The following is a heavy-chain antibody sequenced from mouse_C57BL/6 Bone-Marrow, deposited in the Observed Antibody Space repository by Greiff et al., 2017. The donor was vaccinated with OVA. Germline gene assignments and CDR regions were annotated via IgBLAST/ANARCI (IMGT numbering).Heavy chain of an antibody. D-gene: IGHD1-1*01. CDR1: GYTFTSYW. CDR2: IYPSDSET. J-gene: IGHJ4*01. V-gene: IGHV1-61*01. Sequence: QVQLQQPGAELVMPGASVKLSCKASGYTFTSYWMHWVKQRPGQGLEWIGNIYPSDSETHYNQKFKDKATLTVDKSSSTAYMQLSSLTSEDSAVYYCARGLLPGAMDYWCQGTSVTVSS. CDR3: ARGLLPGAMDY.